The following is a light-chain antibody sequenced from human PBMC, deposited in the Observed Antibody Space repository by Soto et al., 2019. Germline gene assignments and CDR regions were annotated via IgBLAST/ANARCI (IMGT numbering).Light chain of an antibody. J-gene: IGKJ4*01. V-gene: IGKV1-33*01. CDR1: QDISNY. CDR3: QQYDNLPPLT. CDR2: DAS. Sequence: DLPMTQSPSSLSASVGDRVTITCQASQDISNYLNWCQQKPGKAPKLLIYDASNLETGVPSRFSGSGSGTDFTFTISSLQPEDIATYYCQQYDNLPPLTFGGGTKVEIK.